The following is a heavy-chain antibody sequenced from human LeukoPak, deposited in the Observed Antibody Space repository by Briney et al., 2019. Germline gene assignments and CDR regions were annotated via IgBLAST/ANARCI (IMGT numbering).Heavy chain of an antibody. D-gene: IGHD5-24*01. V-gene: IGHV4-38-2*02. J-gene: IGHJ4*02. CDR1: NFSITSGYY. CDR2: IYHSGFT. Sequence: PSETLSLTCIVSNFSITSGYYWGWIRQPPGQGLEWIGSIYHSGFTYYNPSLKRRVTVSVDTSNNQLSLKLGSVTAADTAVYFCARVGRLGYNYYFDYWGQGTLVTVSS. CDR3: ARVGRLGYNYYFDY.